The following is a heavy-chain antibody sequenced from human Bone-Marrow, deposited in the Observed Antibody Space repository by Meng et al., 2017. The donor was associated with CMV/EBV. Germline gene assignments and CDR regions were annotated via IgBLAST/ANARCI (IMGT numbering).Heavy chain of an antibody. Sequence: SETLSLTCTVSGGSISSSSYYWGWIRQPPGKGLEWIGSIYYSGSTYYNPSLKSRVTISVDTSKNQFFLKLSSVTAADTAVYYCARESGSYDFWSGYYSPGWFVPWGQGTLVTVSS. CDR2: IYYSGST. CDR3: ARESGSYDFWSGYYSPGWFVP. V-gene: IGHV4-39*07. J-gene: IGHJ5*02. D-gene: IGHD3-3*01. CDR1: GGSISSSSYY.